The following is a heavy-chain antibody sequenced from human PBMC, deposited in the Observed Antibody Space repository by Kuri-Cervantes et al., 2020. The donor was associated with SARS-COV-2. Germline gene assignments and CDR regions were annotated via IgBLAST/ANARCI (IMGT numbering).Heavy chain of an antibody. D-gene: IGHD1-1*01. CDR1: GFTFSGHW. CDR2: INPDGSYT. Sequence: GESLKISCAASGFTFSGHWIHWVRQAPGKVLVWVSRINPDGSYTNNADSVKDRFTLSRDNAKNMLFLQMNSLRAEDTAVYYCVSDGDHWNFDYWGQGTLVTVSS. V-gene: IGHV3-74*01. J-gene: IGHJ4*02. CDR3: VSDGDHWNFDY.